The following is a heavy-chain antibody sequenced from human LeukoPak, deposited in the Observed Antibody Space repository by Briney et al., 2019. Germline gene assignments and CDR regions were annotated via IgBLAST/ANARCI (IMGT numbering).Heavy chain of an antibody. CDR2: MKSKPEGGTT. Sequence: GGSLRLSCLTSGFTFVNASMSWVRQTPGKGLEWVGLMKSKPEGGTTFYAAPVKDRFSISRDDSRNTLYLQMNSLTIGDTGVYYCTTGNPWGQGPWSPSPQ. J-gene: IGHJ5*02. V-gene: IGHV3-15*01. CDR1: GFTFVNAS. CDR3: TTGNP.